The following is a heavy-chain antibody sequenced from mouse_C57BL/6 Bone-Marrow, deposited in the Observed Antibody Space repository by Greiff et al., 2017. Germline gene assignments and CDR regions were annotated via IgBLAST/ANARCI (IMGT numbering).Heavy chain of an antibody. CDR3: ARHDYYFDY. CDR2: ISNGGGST. J-gene: IGHJ2*01. CDR1: GFTFSDYY. Sequence: EVQRVESGGGLVQPGGSLKLSCAASGFTFSDYYMYWVRQTPEKRLEWVAYISNGGGSTYYPDTVKGRFTISRVNAKNTLYLQMSRLKSEDTAMYYCARHDYYFDYWGQGTTLTVSS. V-gene: IGHV5-12*01.